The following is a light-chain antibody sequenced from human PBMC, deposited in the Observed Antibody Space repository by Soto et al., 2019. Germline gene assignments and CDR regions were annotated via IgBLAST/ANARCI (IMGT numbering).Light chain of an antibody. CDR3: QQYESYSPWT. CDR2: DAS. Sequence: THSTSTLSASVGDRAPITCRASQSISSWLAWYQQKPGKAPKLLIYDASTLQSGVPSRYSGSGSGTEFTLTISNLQPDDFATYYCQQYESYSPWTFGQGTKVDIK. V-gene: IGKV1-5*01. J-gene: IGKJ1*01. CDR1: QSISSW.